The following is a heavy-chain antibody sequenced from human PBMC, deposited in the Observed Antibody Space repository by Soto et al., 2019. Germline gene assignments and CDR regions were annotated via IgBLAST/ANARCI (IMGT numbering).Heavy chain of an antibody. Sequence: GASVKVSCKASGYTFTSYDINWVRQATGQGLEWMGWMNPNSGNTGYAQKFQGRVTMTRNTSISTAYMELSSLRSEDTAVYYCAKYFYDDTGSRGASDIWGPGTMVTVSS. CDR2: MNPNSGNT. D-gene: IGHD3-22*01. CDR1: GYTFTSYD. CDR3: AKYFYDDTGSRGASDI. J-gene: IGHJ3*02. V-gene: IGHV1-8*01.